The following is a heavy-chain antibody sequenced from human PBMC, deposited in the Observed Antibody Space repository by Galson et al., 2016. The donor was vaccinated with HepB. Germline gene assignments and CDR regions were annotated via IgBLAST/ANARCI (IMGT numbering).Heavy chain of an antibody. CDR3: ARGPRSEAYFDN. V-gene: IGHV1-69*13. CDR1: EDTFNNDV. J-gene: IGHJ4*02. Sequence: SVKVSCKASEDTFNNDVINWVRQAPGQGLEWVGGIIPIYGTANYGQNFQAQVSIIADESTTTVYMEVYRLTSEDTAVYYCARGPRSEAYFDNWGQGTLVTVSS. CDR2: IIPIYGTA.